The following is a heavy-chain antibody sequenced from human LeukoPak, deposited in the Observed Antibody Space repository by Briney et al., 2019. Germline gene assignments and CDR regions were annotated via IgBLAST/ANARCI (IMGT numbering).Heavy chain of an antibody. J-gene: IGHJ4*02. Sequence: SETLSLTCTVSGGSISSSYWSWIRQPPGKGLEWIGYIYYTGNTNYNPSLKSRVTISVATSKNQFSLKLSSVTAADTAVYYCARSVGERGSGSYYVDYWGQGTLVTVSS. CDR3: ARSVGERGSGSYYVDY. CDR2: IYYTGNT. CDR1: GGSISSSY. D-gene: IGHD3-10*01. V-gene: IGHV4-59*01.